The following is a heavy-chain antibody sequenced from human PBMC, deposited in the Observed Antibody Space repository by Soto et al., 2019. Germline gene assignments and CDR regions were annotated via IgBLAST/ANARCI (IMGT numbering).Heavy chain of an antibody. V-gene: IGHV4-59*01. CDR1: GGSISGYY. D-gene: IGHD2-15*01. CDR2: IYYSGST. Sequence: TSETLSLTCTVLGGSISGYYWSWIRQTPEKGLEWIGYIYYSGSTNYNPSLKSRVTILIDMSKNQFSLEVTSVTAADTAVYYCAAAPRYWGQGILVTVSS. J-gene: IGHJ4*02. CDR3: AAAPRY.